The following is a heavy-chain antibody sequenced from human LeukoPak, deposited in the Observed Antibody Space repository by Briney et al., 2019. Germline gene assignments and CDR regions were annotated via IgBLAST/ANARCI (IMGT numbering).Heavy chain of an antibody. CDR3: ARAVGSSWSKYYYYYMDV. D-gene: IGHD6-13*01. CDR2: INHSGST. J-gene: IGHJ6*03. V-gene: IGHV4-34*01. CDR1: GGSFSGYY. Sequence: SETLSLTCAVYGGSFSGYYWSWIRQPPGKGLEWIGEINHSGSTNYNPSLKSRVTISVDTSKNQFSLKLSSVTAADTAVYYCARAVGSSWSKYYYYYMDVWGKGTTVTVSS.